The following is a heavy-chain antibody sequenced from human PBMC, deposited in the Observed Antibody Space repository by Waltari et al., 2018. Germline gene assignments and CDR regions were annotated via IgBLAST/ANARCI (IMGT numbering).Heavy chain of an antibody. J-gene: IGHJ1*01. CDR2: MHPDGSAK. CDR1: GSTFSSSW. CDR3: CTNNAWSFQL. Sequence: EVQLVESGGGLVQPGESLRLSCASSGSTFSSSWMSWVRQAPGKGLEWVANMHPDGSAKYYADSVRCLFAVSRDNAKNSMYLHVNSLRAEDAAIYYFCTNNAWSFQLWGQGTLVTVSS. D-gene: IGHD1-1*01. V-gene: IGHV3-7*03.